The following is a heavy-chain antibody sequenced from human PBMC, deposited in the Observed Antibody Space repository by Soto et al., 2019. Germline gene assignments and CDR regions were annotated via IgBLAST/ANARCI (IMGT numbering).Heavy chain of an antibody. D-gene: IGHD1-26*01. J-gene: IGHJ6*03. V-gene: IGHV3-74*03. CDR2: INTDGTSP. CDR3: ARRWEYFYMDV. Sequence: EVQLVESGGALVQPGGSLRLSCAASAFTFSSYWMHWVRQAPGKGLVWVSRINTDGTSPKYADSVKGRFTISRDNAKNTLYLQMNSLRDEDTAVYYCARRWEYFYMDVWGKGTTVTVSS. CDR1: AFTFSSYW.